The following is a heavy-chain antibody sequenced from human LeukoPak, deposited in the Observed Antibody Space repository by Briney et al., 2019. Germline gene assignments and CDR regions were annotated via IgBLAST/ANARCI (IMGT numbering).Heavy chain of an antibody. V-gene: IGHV3-15*01. CDR3: TTRTYGGSYDLDY. Sequence: GGSLRLSCAASGFTFSNAWMSWVRQAPGKGLEWVGRIKSKTDGGTTDYAAPVKGRFTISRDDSKNTLYLQMNSLKTEDTAVYYCTTRTYGGSYDLDYWGQGTLVTVSS. J-gene: IGHJ4*02. CDR2: IKSKTDGGTT. CDR1: GFTFSNAW. D-gene: IGHD1-26*01.